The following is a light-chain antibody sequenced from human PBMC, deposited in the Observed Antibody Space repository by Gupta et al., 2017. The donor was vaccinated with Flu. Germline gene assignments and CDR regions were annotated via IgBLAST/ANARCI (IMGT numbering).Light chain of an antibody. Sequence: QSALTQPASVSGSPGQSITISCTGTSSDVGGYNHVSWYQQYPGKAPKPTIYEVTNRPSGVSNRFSGSKSGNTASLTISGLQAEDEADYYCSSYTSSITPVIFGGGTKLTVL. CDR2: EVT. CDR1: SSDVGGYNH. J-gene: IGLJ2*01. V-gene: IGLV2-14*01. CDR3: SSYTSSITPVI.